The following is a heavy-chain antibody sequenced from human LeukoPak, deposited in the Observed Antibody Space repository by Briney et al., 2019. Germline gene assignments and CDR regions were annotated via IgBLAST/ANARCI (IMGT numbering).Heavy chain of an antibody. J-gene: IGHJ4*02. V-gene: IGHV1-69*06. CDR3: ARGGSGYNWHYFDY. D-gene: IGHD5-12*01. Sequence: SVKVSCKASGGTFNNYAISWVRQAPGQGLEYLGGIIVIFGAANYAQNFQGRVTITADKSTSTVHMELSSLRSEDTAVYYCARGGSGYNWHYFDYWGQGTLVTVSS. CDR2: IIVIFGAA. CDR1: GGTFNNYA.